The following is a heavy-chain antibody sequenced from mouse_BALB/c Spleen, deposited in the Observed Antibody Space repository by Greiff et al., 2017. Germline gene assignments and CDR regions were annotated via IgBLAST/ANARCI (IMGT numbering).Heavy chain of an antibody. CDR2: ILPGSGST. J-gene: IGHJ4*01. Sequence: QVQLQQSGAELMKPGASVKISCKATGYTFSSYWIEWVKQRPGHGLEWIGEILPGSGSTNYNEKFKGKATFTADTSSNTAYMQLSSLTSEGSAVYYCARSERQLGLYYAMDYWGQGTSVTVSS. D-gene: IGHD3-2*01. V-gene: IGHV1-9*01. CDR3: ARSERQLGLYYAMDY. CDR1: GYTFSSYW.